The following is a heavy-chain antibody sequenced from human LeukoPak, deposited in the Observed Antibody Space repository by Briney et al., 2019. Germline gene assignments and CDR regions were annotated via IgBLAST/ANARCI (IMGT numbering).Heavy chain of an antibody. J-gene: IGHJ4*02. D-gene: IGHD6-19*01. CDR3: ARNQLGSGWHSSAY. CDR1: GASINNYY. CDR2: ISDIGRT. V-gene: IGHV4-59*01. Sequence: SETLSLTCTVSGASINNYYWTCIRQPPGKGLEWIGYISDIGRTNYNPSLKSRVTISVDTSKNQFSLKLNSVTAADTAVYYCARNQLGSGWHSSAYWGQGTRVTVSS.